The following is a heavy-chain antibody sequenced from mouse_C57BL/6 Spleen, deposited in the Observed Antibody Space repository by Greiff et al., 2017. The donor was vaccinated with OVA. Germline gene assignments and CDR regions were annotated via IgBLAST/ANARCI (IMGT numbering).Heavy chain of an antibody. CDR3: AREDDYDVWFAY. Sequence: QVQLKQSGAELVRPGSSVKLSCKASGYTFTSYWMHLVKQRPIQGLEWIGNIDPSDSDTHYNQKFKDKATLTVDKSSSTAYMQLSSLTSEDSAVYDCAREDDYDVWFAYWGQGTLVTVSA. V-gene: IGHV1-52*01. J-gene: IGHJ3*01. D-gene: IGHD2-4*01. CDR1: GYTFTSYW. CDR2: IDPSDSDT.